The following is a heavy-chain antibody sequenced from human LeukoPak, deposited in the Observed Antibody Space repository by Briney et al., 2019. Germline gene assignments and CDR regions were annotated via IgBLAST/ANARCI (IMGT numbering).Heavy chain of an antibody. CDR2: ISPSDGNT. D-gene: IGHD4-17*01. Sequence: PGGSLRLSCAASGFTFSKYAMSWVRQAPGKGLEWVSAISPSDGNTFYADSVKGRFTISRDNSKNTLSLQMNSLRAEGTALYYCAKDSSVPYGITEWGQGTLVTVSS. CDR3: AKDSSVPYGITE. V-gene: IGHV3-23*01. CDR1: GFTFSKYA. J-gene: IGHJ4*02.